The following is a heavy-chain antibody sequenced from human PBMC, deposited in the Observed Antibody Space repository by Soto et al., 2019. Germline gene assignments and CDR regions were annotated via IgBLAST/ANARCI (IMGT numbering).Heavy chain of an antibody. V-gene: IGHV1-18*01. Sequence: ASVKVSCKASGYTFTSYGISWVRQAPGQGLEWMGWISAYNGNTNYAQKLQGRVTMTTDTSTSTAYMELRSLRSDDTAVYYCAREIQHLTGVYYYYYMDVWGKGTTVTVSS. CDR2: ISAYNGNT. CDR3: AREIQHLTGVYYYYYMDV. D-gene: IGHD7-27*01. J-gene: IGHJ6*03. CDR1: GYTFTSYG.